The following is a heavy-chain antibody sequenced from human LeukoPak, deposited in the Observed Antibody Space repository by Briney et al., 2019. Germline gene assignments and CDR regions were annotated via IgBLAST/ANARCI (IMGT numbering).Heavy chain of an antibody. CDR3: AREPSLLSYYYDSSGQTHYYYYGMDV. D-gene: IGHD3-22*01. J-gene: IGHJ6*02. Sequence: ASVKVSCKASGYTFTSYGISWVRQAPGQGLEWMGWISAYNGNTNYAQKLQGRVTMTTDTSTSTAYMELRSLRSDDTAVYYCAREPSLLSYYYDSSGQTHYYYYGMDVWGQGTTVTVSS. CDR2: ISAYNGNT. V-gene: IGHV1-18*01. CDR1: GYTFTSYG.